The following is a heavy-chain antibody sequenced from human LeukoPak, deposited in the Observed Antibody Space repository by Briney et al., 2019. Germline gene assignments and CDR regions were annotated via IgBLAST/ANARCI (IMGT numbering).Heavy chain of an antibody. CDR3: AKVISVATGKYYFDY. CDR2: ISAYNGNT. J-gene: IGHJ4*02. CDR1: GYTFTSYG. Sequence: SVKVSCKASGYTFTSYGISWVRQAPGQGLEWMGWISAYNGNTNYAQKFRGRVTMTTDTSTSTAFMELRSLRSDDTAVYYCAKVISVATGKYYFDYWGQGTLVTVSS. D-gene: IGHD5-12*01. V-gene: IGHV1-18*01.